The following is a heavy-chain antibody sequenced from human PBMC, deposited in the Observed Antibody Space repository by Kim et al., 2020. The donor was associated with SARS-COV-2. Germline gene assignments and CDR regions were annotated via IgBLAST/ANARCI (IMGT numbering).Heavy chain of an antibody. CDR3: ARHIRRKQWLTHYYYYGMDV. CDR2: IYHSGST. Sequence: SETLSLTCAVSGGSISSSNWWSWVRQPPGKGLEWIGEIYHSGSTNYNPSLKSRVTISVDKSKNQFSLKLSSVTAADTAVYYCARHIRRKQWLTHYYYYGMDVWGQGTTVTVSS. J-gene: IGHJ6*02. V-gene: IGHV4-4*02. D-gene: IGHD6-19*01. CDR1: GGSISSSNW.